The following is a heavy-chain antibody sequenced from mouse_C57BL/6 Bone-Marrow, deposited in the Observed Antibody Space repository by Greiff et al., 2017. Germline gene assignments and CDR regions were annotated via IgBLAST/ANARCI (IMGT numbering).Heavy chain of an antibody. Sequence: QVQLQQSGAELARPGASVKLSCKASGYTFTSYGISWVKQRTGQGLEWIGEIYPRSGNTYYNEKFKGKATLTADKSSSTAYMELRSLTSEDSAVXCCVYGNYVSDVAYFDVWGTGTTVTVSS. D-gene: IGHD2-1*01. CDR2: IYPRSGNT. CDR3: VYGNYVSDVAYFDV. J-gene: IGHJ1*03. CDR1: GYTFTSYG. V-gene: IGHV1-81*01.